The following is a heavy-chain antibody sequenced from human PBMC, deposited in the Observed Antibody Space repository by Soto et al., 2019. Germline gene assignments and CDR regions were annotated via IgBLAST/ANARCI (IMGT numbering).Heavy chain of an antibody. Sequence: ASVKVSCKASGYKFTSYGITWVRQAPGHGLEWMGWISSYNGDTNYAQKLQGRVTMTSDTSTSTAYMELRSLRSDDTAVYYCAKTVADYFVWGARPPNYPSNGLAVGAQGPPVTVS. D-gene: IGHD3-10*02. V-gene: IGHV1-18*01. J-gene: IGHJ6*02. CDR1: GYKFTSYG. CDR2: ISSYNGDT. CDR3: AKTVADYFVWGARPPNYPSNGLAV.